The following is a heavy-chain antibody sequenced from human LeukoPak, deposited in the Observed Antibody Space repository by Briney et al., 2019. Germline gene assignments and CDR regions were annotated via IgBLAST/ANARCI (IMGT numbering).Heavy chain of an antibody. Sequence: GGSLRLSCAASGFTFSSYAMSWVRQAPGKGLEWVSTISGSAGSTYYADSVKGRFTISRDNSKNTLSLQMNSLRAEDTAVYYCALRGFSYDVDYWGQGSLVTVSS. CDR2: ISGSAGST. D-gene: IGHD5-18*01. CDR1: GFTFSSYA. CDR3: ALRGFSYDVDY. V-gene: IGHV3-23*01. J-gene: IGHJ4*02.